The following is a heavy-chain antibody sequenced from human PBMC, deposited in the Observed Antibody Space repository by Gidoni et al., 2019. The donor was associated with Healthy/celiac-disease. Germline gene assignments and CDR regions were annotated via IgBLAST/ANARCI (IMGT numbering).Heavy chain of an antibody. Sequence: EVQLLESGGGLVQPGGSLRLSCAASGFTFSSYAMSWVRQAPGKGLEWVSAISGSGGSTYYADSVKGRFTISRDNSKNTLYLQMNSLRAEDTAVYYCADLTSARTVQSQWLGPGVFDYWGQGTLVTVSS. CDR3: ADLTSARTVQSQWLGPGVFDY. J-gene: IGHJ4*02. CDR1: GFTFSSYA. CDR2: ISGSGGST. V-gene: IGHV3-23*01. D-gene: IGHD6-19*01.